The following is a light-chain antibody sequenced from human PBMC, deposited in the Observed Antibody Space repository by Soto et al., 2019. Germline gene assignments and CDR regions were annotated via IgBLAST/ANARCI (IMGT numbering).Light chain of an antibody. J-gene: IGLJ3*02. CDR3: QTWGTEGFFWV. CDR2: LNSDGSH. CDR1: SGHSSYA. Sequence: QPVLTQSPSASASLGASVKLTCTLSSGHSSYAIAWHQQQPEKGPRYLMKLNSDGSHSKGDGIPDRFSGSSSGAERYLTISSLQSEDEADYYCQTWGTEGFFWVFGGGTKLTVL. V-gene: IGLV4-69*01.